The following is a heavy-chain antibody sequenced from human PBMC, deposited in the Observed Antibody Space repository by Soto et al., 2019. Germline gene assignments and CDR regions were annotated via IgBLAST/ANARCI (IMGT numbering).Heavy chain of an antibody. V-gene: IGHV1-8*01. CDR2: MNLNSGNT. CDR1: GYTFTSYD. J-gene: IGHJ6*03. Sequence: ASVKVSCKASGYTFTSYDINWVRQATGQELEWMGWMNLNSGNTGCAQQFQGRVTMTRNTTISTAYMELSSLRSEDTAVYYCARAGIAVAGVYYYYYMDVWGKGTTVTSP. CDR3: ARAGIAVAGVYYYYYMDV. D-gene: IGHD6-19*01.